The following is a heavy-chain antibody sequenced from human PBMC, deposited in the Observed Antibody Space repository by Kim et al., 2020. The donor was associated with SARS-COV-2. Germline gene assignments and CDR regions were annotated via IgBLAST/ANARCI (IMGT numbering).Heavy chain of an antibody. Sequence: SETLSLTCTVSGGSISSSSCYWGWIRQPPGKGREGIVNIYYSGSTYYNPSLKSRVTISVDTSKNQFSLKLSSVTAADTAVYYCARLGWASRCAAEIDYWGQGTLVTVSS. CDR3: ARLGWASRCAAEIDY. J-gene: IGHJ4*02. CDR1: GGSISSSSCY. V-gene: IGHV4-39*01. D-gene: IGHD1-26*01. CDR2: IYYSGST.